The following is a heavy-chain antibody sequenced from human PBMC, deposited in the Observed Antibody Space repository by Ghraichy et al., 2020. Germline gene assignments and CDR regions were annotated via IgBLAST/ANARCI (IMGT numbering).Heavy chain of an antibody. CDR3: ARGGIVVVTAPMPGWFDP. CDR1: GYTFTGYY. Sequence: ASVKVSCKASGYTFTGYYMHWVRQAPGQGLEWMGWINPNSGGTNYAQKFQGRVTMTRDTSISTAYMELSRLRSDDTAVYYCARGGIVVVTAPMPGWFDPWGQGTLVTVSS. V-gene: IGHV1-2*02. D-gene: IGHD2-21*02. CDR2: INPNSGGT. J-gene: IGHJ5*02.